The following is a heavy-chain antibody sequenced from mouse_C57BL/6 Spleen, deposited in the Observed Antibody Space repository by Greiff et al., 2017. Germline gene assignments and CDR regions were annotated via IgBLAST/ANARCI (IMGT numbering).Heavy chain of an antibody. V-gene: IGHV1-81*01. CDR3: ARERGEYHTFYAMDY. J-gene: IGHJ4*01. CDR1: GYTFTSYG. CDR2: IYPRSGNT. D-gene: IGHD5-1*01. Sequence: QVQLQQSGAELARPGASVKLSCKASGYTFTSYGISWVKQRTGQGLEWIGEIYPRSGNTYYNEKFKGKATLTVDKSSSTAYMELRSLPSEDSAVYFCARERGEYHTFYAMDYWGQGTSVTVSS.